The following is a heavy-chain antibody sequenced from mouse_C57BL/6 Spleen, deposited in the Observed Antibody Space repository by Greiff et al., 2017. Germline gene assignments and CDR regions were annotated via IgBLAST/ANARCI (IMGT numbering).Heavy chain of an antibody. D-gene: IGHD1-1*01. CDR1: GYSFTGYF. CDR2: INPYNGDT. J-gene: IGHJ2*01. Sequence: EVQLQESGPELVKPGDSVKISCKASGYSFTGYFMNWVMQSHGKSLEWIGRINPYNGDTFYNQKFKGKATLTVDKSSSTAHMELRSLTSEDSAVYYCARERTVPYFDYWGQGTTLTVSS. CDR3: ARERTVPYFDY. V-gene: IGHV1-20*01.